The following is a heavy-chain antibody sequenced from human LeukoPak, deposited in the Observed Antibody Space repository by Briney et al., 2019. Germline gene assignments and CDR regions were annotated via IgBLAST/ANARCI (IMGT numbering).Heavy chain of an antibody. Sequence: PSETLSLTCTVSGGSISNYHWSWIRQPPGKGLEWIGYIYNNGSTNYNPSLKSRVTISLDTSKNQFSLKLSSVTAADTAVYYCARGGAALRNFWGGYVTSYAFDIWGQGTMVTVSS. V-gene: IGHV4-59*01. CDR1: GGSISNYH. J-gene: IGHJ3*02. CDR2: IYNNGST. D-gene: IGHD3-3*01. CDR3: ARGGAALRNFWGGYVTSYAFDI.